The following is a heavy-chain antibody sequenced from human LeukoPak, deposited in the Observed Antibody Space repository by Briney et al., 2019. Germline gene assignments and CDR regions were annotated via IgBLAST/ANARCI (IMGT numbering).Heavy chain of an antibody. CDR1: GFTFSSYA. CDR2: ISSNGRNT. V-gene: IGHV3-64*04. D-gene: IGHD3-22*01. J-gene: IGHJ4*02. CDR3: ARGRPYYYDSSGYNDY. Sequence: PGGSLRLSCLASGFTFSSYAMHWVRQAPGKGLQYVSAISSNGRNTYYADSVKGRFTISRDNSKNTLYLQMNSLRAEDTAVYYCARGRPYYYDSSGYNDYWGQGTLVTVSS.